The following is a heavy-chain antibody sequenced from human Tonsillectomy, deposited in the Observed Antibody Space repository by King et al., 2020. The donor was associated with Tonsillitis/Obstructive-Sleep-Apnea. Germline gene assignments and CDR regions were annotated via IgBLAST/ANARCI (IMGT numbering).Heavy chain of an antibody. CDR2: ISYDGSNK. D-gene: IGHD2-2*02. V-gene: IGHV3-30*04. CDR1: GFTFSSYA. CDR3: ARGGGGIYCSSTSCYTWGRYFDL. Sequence: VQLVESGGGVVQPGRSLRLSCAASGFTFSSYAMHWVRQAPGKGLEWVAVISYDGSNKYYADSVKGRFTISRDNSKNTLYLQMNSLRAEDTAVYYCARGGGGIYCSSTSCYTWGRYFDLWGRGTLVTVSS. J-gene: IGHJ2*01.